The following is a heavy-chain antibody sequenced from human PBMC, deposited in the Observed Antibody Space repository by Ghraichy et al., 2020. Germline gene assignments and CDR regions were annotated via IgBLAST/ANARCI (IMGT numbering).Heavy chain of an antibody. CDR2: INSDGSST. V-gene: IGHV3-74*01. D-gene: IGHD3-22*01. CDR3: AKPDSSGYLAYFDY. CDR1: GFTFSSYW. Sequence: GESLRLSCAASGFTFSSYWMHWVRQAPGKGLVWVSRINSDGSSTSYADSVKGRFTISRDNAKNTLYLQMNSLRAEDTAVYYCAKPDSSGYLAYFDYWGQGTLVTVSS. J-gene: IGHJ4*02.